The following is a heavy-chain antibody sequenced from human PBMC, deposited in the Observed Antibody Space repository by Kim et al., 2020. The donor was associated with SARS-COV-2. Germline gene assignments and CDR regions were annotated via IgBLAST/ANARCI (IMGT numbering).Heavy chain of an antibody. J-gene: IGHJ4*02. Sequence: GGSLRLSCTASGFTFSLSAMHWVRQAPGKGLEWVAVTAYDGSNAYYADSVQGRFTISRDNSKNMLYLQMNSLRVEDTAVYYCASPLTTSDYDAGGVDHWGQGTLVTVSS. D-gene: IGHD5-12*01. CDR2: TAYDGSNA. CDR1: GFTFSLSA. V-gene: IGHV3-30-3*01. CDR3: ASPLTTSDYDAGGVDH.